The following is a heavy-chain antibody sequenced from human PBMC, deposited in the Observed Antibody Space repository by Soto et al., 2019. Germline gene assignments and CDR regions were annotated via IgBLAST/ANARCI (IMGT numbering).Heavy chain of an antibody. CDR2: IYWDDAK. D-gene: IGHD3-3*01. V-gene: IGHV2-5*02. Sequence: QITLNESGPTQVKPRQTLTLTCTFSGFSLTTSGVGVGWIRQSPGKAPEWLALIYWDDAKRYSPSLKSRLTISKDTCKNQFVLTMADVDPADTAHYYCAQRVLRTVVFLVTTKAIYFDIWGEGT. CDR1: GFSLTTSGVG. J-gene: IGHJ4*02. CDR3: AQRVLRTVVFLVTTKAIYFDI.